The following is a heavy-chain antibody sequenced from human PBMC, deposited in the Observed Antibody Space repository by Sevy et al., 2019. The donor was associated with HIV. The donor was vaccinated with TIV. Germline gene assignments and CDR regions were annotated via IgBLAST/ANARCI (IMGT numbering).Heavy chain of an antibody. J-gene: IGHJ5*02. CDR1: GYTFTGYY. Sequence: ASVKVSCKASGYTFTGYYMHWVRQAPGQGLEWMGWINPNSGGTNYAQKFQGRVTMTRDTSISTAYMELSRLRSDDTAVYYCARERVYCSGGSCKPGRWFDPWGQGTLVTVSS. V-gene: IGHV1-2*02. CDR3: ARERVYCSGGSCKPGRWFDP. D-gene: IGHD2-15*01. CDR2: INPNSGGT.